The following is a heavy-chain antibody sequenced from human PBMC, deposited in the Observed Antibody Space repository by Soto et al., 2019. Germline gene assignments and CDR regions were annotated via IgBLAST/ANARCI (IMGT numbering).Heavy chain of an antibody. J-gene: IGHJ4*02. D-gene: IGHD4-17*01. CDR3: AKDYDYGDSLPFDY. Sequence: EVQLLEAGGGLVQPGGSLRLSCAASGFSFRDYGMSWVRQAPGKGLEWLSAIIGIGDKAYYADSVRGRFTISRDNSKNTLYLQLNDLGAEYTAIYYCAKDYDYGDSLPFDYWGQGTLVTVSS. CDR2: IIGIGDKA. V-gene: IGHV3-23*01. CDR1: GFSFRDYG.